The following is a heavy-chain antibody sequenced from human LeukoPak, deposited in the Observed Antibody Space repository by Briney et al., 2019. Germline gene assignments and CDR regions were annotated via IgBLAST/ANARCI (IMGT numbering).Heavy chain of an antibody. CDR3: ARDQRGYWYFDL. CDR1: GFTFSSYS. V-gene: IGHV3-21*01. Sequence: GGSLRLSCAASGFTFSSYSMNWVRQAPGKGLEWVSSISSGSSYIYYADSVRGRFTISRDNAQNSLYLQMNSLRVEDTAVYYCARDQRGYWYFDLWGRGTLVTVSS. J-gene: IGHJ2*01. CDR2: ISSGSSYI.